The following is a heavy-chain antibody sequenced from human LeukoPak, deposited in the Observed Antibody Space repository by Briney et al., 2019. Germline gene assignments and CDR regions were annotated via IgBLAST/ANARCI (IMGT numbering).Heavy chain of an antibody. J-gene: IGHJ4*02. CDR2: ISGSGGST. Sequence: GGSLRLSCAASGFTFSSYAMSWVRQAPGKGLEWVSAISGSGGSTYYADSVKGRFTISRDISKNTLYLQMNSLRAEDTAVYYCARVATRRKNFDYWGQGTLVTVSS. CDR1: GFTFSSYA. V-gene: IGHV3-23*01. CDR3: ARVATRRKNFDY. D-gene: IGHD5-12*01.